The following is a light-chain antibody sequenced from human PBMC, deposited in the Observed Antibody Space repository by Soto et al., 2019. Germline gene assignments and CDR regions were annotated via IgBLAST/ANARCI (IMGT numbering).Light chain of an antibody. V-gene: IGLV2-14*01. CDR1: SSDIGHYDY. CDR2: EVS. Sequence: QSALTQPASVSGSPGQSITISCTGTSSDIGHYDYVSWYQQHPGKAPKLMIYEVSNRPSGVSNRFSGSKSGNTASLTISGLQAEDEADYYCSSYTTSSTRVFGGGTQLTVL. J-gene: IGLJ7*01. CDR3: SSYTTSSTRV.